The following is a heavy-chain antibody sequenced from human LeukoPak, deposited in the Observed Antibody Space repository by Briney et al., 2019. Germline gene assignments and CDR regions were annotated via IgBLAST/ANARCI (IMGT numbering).Heavy chain of an antibody. CDR1: GFTFSDYY. Sequence: GGSLRLSCAASGFTFSDYYMSWIRQAPGKGLEWVSYISSSGSTIYYADSVKGRFTISRDNAKNSLYLQMNSLRAEDTAVYYCARGVVVVPARDHYMDVWGKGTTVTVSS. CDR2: ISSSGSTI. D-gene: IGHD2-2*01. V-gene: IGHV3-11*01. J-gene: IGHJ6*03. CDR3: ARGVVVVPARDHYMDV.